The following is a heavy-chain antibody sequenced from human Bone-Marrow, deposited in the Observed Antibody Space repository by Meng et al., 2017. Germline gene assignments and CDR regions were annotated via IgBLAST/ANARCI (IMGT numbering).Heavy chain of an antibody. CDR2: ISYDSSNL. CDR1: GFTFSGYA. J-gene: IGHJ1*01. CDR3: ARVNWYSSGFLRH. V-gene: IGHV3-30*07. Sequence: GGSLRLSCAASGFTFSGYAMHWVRQAQGKGLEWVALISYDSSNLQYADSVKGRFTISRDKSKNTLYMQMNSLRAEDTAVYYCARVNWYSSGFLRHWGQGTLVTVSS. D-gene: IGHD6-19*01.